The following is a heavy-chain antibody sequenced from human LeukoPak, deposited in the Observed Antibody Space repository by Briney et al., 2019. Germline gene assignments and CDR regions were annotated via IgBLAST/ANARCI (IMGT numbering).Heavy chain of an antibody. V-gene: IGHV4-39*01. CDR2: IYYSGST. J-gene: IGHJ3*02. CDR1: GGSISSSSYY. D-gene: IGHD1-1*01. Sequence: PSETLSLTCTVSGGSISSSSYYWGWIRQPPGKGLEWIGSIYYSGSTYYNPSLKSRVTISVDTSKNQFSLKLSSVTAADTAVYYCARRGVQLELNAFDIWGQGTMVTVSS. CDR3: ARRGVQLELNAFDI.